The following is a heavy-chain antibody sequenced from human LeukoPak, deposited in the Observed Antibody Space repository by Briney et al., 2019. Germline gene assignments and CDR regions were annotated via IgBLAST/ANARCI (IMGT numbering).Heavy chain of an antibody. CDR2: IYPADSDT. CDR3: ARLPRGKAGWFDP. CDR1: GYSFTNYW. V-gene: IGHV5-51*01. Sequence: GESLKISCKGSGYSFTNYWIGWVRQMPGKGLEWLGIIYPADSDTRYSPSFQDQVTISADKSISTAYLQWSSLKASDTAMYYCARLPRGKAGWFDPWGQGTLVTVSS. J-gene: IGHJ5*02.